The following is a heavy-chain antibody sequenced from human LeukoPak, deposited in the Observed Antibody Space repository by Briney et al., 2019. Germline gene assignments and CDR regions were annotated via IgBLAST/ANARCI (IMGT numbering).Heavy chain of an antibody. Sequence: GGSLRLSCAASGFTFSSYSMSWVRQAPGKGLEWVSSISSSSSYIYYADSVKGRFTISRDNAKNSLYLQMNSLRAEDTAVYYCARAHENQYFQPWGQGTLVTVSS. CDR3: ARAHENQYFQP. CDR2: ISSSSSYI. V-gene: IGHV3-21*01. CDR1: GFTFSSYS. J-gene: IGHJ1*01.